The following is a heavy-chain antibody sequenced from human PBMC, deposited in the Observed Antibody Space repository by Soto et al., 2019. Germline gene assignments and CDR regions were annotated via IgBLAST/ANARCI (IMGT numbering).Heavy chain of an antibody. V-gene: IGHV4-4*07. D-gene: IGHD4-17*01. CDR2: IYFTGST. J-gene: IGHJ4*02. CDR3: ARDFYGDSVDY. CDR1: GGRIITKK. Sequence: VAGGRIITKKRSWIRQPAGKGLEWIGRIYFTGSTNYNPSLKSRVTMSLDTSKNQFSLRLSSVTAADTAVYYCARDFYGDSVDYWGQGTLVTVSS.